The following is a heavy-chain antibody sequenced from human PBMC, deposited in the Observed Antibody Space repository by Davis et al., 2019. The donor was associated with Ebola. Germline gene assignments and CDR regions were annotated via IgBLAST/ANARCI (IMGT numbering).Heavy chain of an antibody. V-gene: IGHV4-61*01. CDR1: GGSVSSGSYY. Sequence: SETLSLTCTVSGGSVSSGSYYWSWIRQPPEKGLEWVGYIYYSGSTNCNPSLKSRVTISVDTSKNQFSLKLSSVTAADTAVYYCARQRRLRLGELSGHFDYWGQGTLVTVSS. CDR2: IYYSGST. J-gene: IGHJ4*02. CDR3: ARQRRLRLGELSGHFDY. D-gene: IGHD3-16*02.